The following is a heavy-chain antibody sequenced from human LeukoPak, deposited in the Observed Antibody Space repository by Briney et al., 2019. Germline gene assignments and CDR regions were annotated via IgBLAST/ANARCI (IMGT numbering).Heavy chain of an antibody. J-gene: IGHJ5*02. D-gene: IGHD3/OR15-3a*01. CDR3: ARDRAANQDWVEFDP. CDR1: GFRVSDYY. V-gene: IGHV3-66*03. Sequence: GGSLRLSCAVSGFRVSDYYMSRVRQAPGKGLEWVGLIRDSGEAFYADFARGRFAISRDESENTLYLQMNSLRVEDTAVYFCARDRAANQDWVEFDPWGQGTPVIVSS. CDR2: IRDSGEA.